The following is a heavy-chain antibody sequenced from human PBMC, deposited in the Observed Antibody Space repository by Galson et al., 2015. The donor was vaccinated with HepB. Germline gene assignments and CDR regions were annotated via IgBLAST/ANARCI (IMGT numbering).Heavy chain of an antibody. CDR2: IYSGGST. CDR3: ARGYSSSWYGDLDAFDI. V-gene: IGHV3-66*01. J-gene: IGHJ3*02. D-gene: IGHD6-13*01. Sequence: SLRLSCAASGFTVSSNYMSWVRQAPGKGLEWVSVIYSGGSTYYADSVKGRFTISRDNSKNTLYLQMNSLRAEDTAVYYCARGYSSSWYGDLDAFDIWGQGTMVTVSS. CDR1: GFTVSSNY.